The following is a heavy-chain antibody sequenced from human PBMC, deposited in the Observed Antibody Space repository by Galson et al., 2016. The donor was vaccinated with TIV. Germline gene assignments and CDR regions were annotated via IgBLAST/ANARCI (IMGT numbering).Heavy chain of an antibody. J-gene: IGHJ6*03. D-gene: IGHD4-17*01. CDR3: ASSTTATTNYYYMDV. V-gene: IGHV1-69*04. CDR1: GGTFIRYA. CDR2: IIPIIGII. Sequence: SVKVSCKASGGTFIRYAITWVRQAPGQGLEWMGRIIPIIGIINYAQNFQGRVTITADESTSTAYMELNSLRSEDTAVYYCASSTTATTNYYYMDVWGKGTTVIVSS.